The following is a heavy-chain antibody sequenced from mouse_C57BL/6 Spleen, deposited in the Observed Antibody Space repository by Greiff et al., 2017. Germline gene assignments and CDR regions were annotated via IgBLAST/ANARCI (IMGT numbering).Heavy chain of an antibody. CDR2: ISDGGSYT. CDR1: GFTFSSYA. Sequence: EVKVVESGGGLVKPGGSLKLSCAASGFTFSSYAMSWVRQTPEQRLEWVATISDGGSYTYYPDNVKGRFTISRDNAKNNLYLQMSHLKSEDTAMYYCARDQGTTSFDYWGQGTTLTVSS. V-gene: IGHV5-4*01. D-gene: IGHD5-5*01. CDR3: ARDQGTTSFDY. J-gene: IGHJ2*01.